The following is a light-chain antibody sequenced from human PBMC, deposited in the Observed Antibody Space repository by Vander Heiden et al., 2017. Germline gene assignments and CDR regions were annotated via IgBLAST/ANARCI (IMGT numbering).Light chain of an antibody. J-gene: IGKJ2*01. CDR1: QSGHNN. Sequence: EIQLTQFPDSLSLSSGDRAARSGRASQSGHNNLDWFQQRPGQAPRLLSYGASSRATDVPDRFSASGSGTDFTLTINSLQSEDVASYYCQQYSSWPFNFGQGTKVEI. CDR3: QQYSSWPFN. V-gene: IGKV3D-15*01. CDR2: GAS.